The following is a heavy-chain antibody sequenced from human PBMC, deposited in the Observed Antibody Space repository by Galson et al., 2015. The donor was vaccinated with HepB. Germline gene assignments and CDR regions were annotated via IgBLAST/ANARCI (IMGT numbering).Heavy chain of an antibody. CDR2: ISYDGSNK. Sequence: LRLSCAASGFTFSSYGMHWVRQAPGKGLEWVAVISYDGSNKYYADSVKGRFTISRDNSKNTLYLQMNSLRAEDTAVYYCAKDLDPYSSGWRAGFDYWGQGTLVTVSS. CDR1: GFTFSSYG. V-gene: IGHV3-30*18. CDR3: AKDLDPYSSGWRAGFDY. D-gene: IGHD6-19*01. J-gene: IGHJ4*02.